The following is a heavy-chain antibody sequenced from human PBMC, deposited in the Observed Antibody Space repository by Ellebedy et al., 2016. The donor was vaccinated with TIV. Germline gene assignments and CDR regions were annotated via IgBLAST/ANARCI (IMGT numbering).Heavy chain of an antibody. J-gene: IGHJ4*02. D-gene: IGHD4-23*01. CDR3: ARDGESRWDY. Sequence: MPGGSLRLSCSVSGSSISSGYYWGWIRQPPGRGLEWIGSRSHSGSTYYSPSLKSRVTMSVDTSKNQFSLRLSSVTAADTAVYYCARDGESRWDYWGPGTLVTVSS. CDR2: RSHSGST. CDR1: GSSISSGYY. V-gene: IGHV4-38-2*02.